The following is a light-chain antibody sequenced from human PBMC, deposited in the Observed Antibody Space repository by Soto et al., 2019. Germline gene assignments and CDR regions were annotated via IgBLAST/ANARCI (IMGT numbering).Light chain of an antibody. CDR1: QSIGTG. CDR2: DVS. Sequence: DIQMTQSPSTLSASVGDRVTITCRASQSIGTGVAWYQQKPGRAPKLLIYDVSGLESGVPSRLSGSGSGTEFTLTISSLQPDDFATYYCQQHDCYSRFGQGTKVEVK. CDR3: QQHDCYSR. V-gene: IGKV1-5*01. J-gene: IGKJ1*01.